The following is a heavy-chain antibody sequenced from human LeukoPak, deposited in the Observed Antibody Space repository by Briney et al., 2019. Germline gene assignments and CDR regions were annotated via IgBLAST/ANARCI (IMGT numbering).Heavy chain of an antibody. CDR2: ISSSSSYI. V-gene: IGHV3-21*01. J-gene: IGHJ4*02. CDR1: GFTFSSYS. Sequence: GGSLRLSCAASGFTFSSYSMNWVRQAPGKGLEWVSSISSSSSYIYYADSVKGRFTISRDNAKNSLYLQMNSLRAEDTAVYYCAKGHGGSGSYPLVYWGQGTLVTVSS. D-gene: IGHD3-10*01. CDR3: AKGHGGSGSYPLVY.